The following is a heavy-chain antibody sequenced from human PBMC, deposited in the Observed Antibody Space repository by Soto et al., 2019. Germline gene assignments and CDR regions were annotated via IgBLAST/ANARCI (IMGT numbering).Heavy chain of an antibody. J-gene: IGHJ6*02. CDR2: IIPIFGTA. Sequence: SVKVSCKASGGTFSSYAISWVRQAPGQGLEWMGGIIPIFGTANYAQKFQGRVTITADESTSTAYMELSSLRSEDTAVYYCAREGPPNYYGSGSYYRANYYYGMDVWGQGDTVTVSS. D-gene: IGHD3-10*01. V-gene: IGHV1-69*13. CDR1: GGTFSSYA. CDR3: AREGPPNYYGSGSYYRANYYYGMDV.